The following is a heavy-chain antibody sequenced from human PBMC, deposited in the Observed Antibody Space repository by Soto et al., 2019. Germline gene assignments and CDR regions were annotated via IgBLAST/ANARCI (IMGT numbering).Heavy chain of an antibody. CDR2: ISSSSSTI. CDR1: GFTFSSYS. D-gene: IGHD3-3*01. CDR3: AREADFLNWFDP. V-gene: IGHV3-48*01. Sequence: EVQLVESGGGLVQPGGSLRLSCAASGFTFSSYSMNWVRQAPGKGLEWVSYISSSSSTIYYADSVQGRFTISRDNAKNTLSLQMNSLRAEDTAVYYCAREADFLNWFDPWGQGTLVTVSS. J-gene: IGHJ5*02.